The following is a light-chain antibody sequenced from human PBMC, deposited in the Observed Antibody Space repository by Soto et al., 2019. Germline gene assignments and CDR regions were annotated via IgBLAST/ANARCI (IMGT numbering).Light chain of an antibody. CDR1: QSVSSSY. CDR3: QQYGSSPRT. J-gene: IGKJ1*01. Sequence: VLTHSACPLSLSPGERATLSCGASQSVSSSYLAWYQQKNGQAPRLVIYGASSRATGIPDRFSGSGYGTDFNLTISRLETEDFAVYYCQQYGSSPRTFGQGTKVDIK. CDR2: GAS. V-gene: IGKV3-20*01.